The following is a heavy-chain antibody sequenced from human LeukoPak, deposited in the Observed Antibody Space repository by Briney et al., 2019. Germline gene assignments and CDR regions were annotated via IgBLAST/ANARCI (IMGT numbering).Heavy chain of an antibody. CDR1: GYTFSGYY. D-gene: IGHD1-1*01. CDR3: ARYNWNDVVSALDY. V-gene: IGHV1-2*02. CDR2: INPNSSAT. Sequence: ASVKVSCKASGYTFSGYYIHWVRQAPGQGLEWMGWINPNSSATNYAQKFQGGVTMTRDTSITTFCMEVSRLRSDDTAVYYCARYNWNDVVSALDYWGQGTLVTVSS. J-gene: IGHJ4*02.